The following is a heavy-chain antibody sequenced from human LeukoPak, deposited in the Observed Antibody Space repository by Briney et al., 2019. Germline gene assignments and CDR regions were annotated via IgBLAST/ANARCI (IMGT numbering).Heavy chain of an antibody. CDR3: ARMVRWMGGNYFDY. Sequence: ASVKVSCKASGYTFTNYGISWVRQAPGQGLEWMGWISAYNGNTNYAQKLQGRVTMTTDTSTSTAYMELRSLRSDDTAVYYCARMVRWMGGNYFDYWGQGTLVTVSS. CDR1: GYTFTNYG. J-gene: IGHJ4*02. D-gene: IGHD3-16*01. CDR2: ISAYNGNT. V-gene: IGHV1-18*01.